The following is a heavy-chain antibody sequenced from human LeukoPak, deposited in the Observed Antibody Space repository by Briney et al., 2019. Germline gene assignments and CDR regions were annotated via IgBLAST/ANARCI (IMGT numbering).Heavy chain of an antibody. CDR2: IYHSGST. CDR3: ARALLTDDSSGYYGEFDY. J-gene: IGHJ4*02. D-gene: IGHD3-22*01. CDR1: GGSISSGGYS. V-gene: IGHV4-30-2*01. Sequence: PSETLSLTCAVSGGSISSGGYSWSWLRQPPGKGLEWIGYIYHSGSTYYNPSLKGRVTISVDRSKNQFSLKLSSVTAADTAVYYCARALLTDDSSGYYGEFDYWGQGTLVTVSS.